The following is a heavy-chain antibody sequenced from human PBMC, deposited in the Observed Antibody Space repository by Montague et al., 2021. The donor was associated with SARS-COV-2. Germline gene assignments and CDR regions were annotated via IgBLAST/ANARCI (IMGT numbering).Heavy chain of an antibody. V-gene: IGHV4-59*08. D-gene: IGHD2-15*01. CDR1: GGSISSFY. Sequence: SETLSLTCTVSGGSISSFYWSWFRQPPGKGLEWIVYISDSVSANYNPSLTSRVTMSVDTSKNQFSLKVNSVTAADTAVYYCARHYSATLPAVYWGQGTMVTVSS. CDR3: ARHYSATLPAVY. J-gene: IGHJ4*02. CDR2: ISDSVSA.